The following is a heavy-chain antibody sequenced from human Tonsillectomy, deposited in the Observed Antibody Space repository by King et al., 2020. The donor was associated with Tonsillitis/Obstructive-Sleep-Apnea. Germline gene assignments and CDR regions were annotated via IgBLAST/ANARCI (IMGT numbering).Heavy chain of an antibody. D-gene: IGHD2-2*01. J-gene: IGHJ5*01. CDR2: INHSGST. CDR1: GGSFSAYY. V-gene: IGHV4-34*01. CDR3: AIGTGNIVVVPAAMGGPWFDP. Sequence: VQLQQWGAGLLKPSETLSLTCAVYGGSFSAYYWSWIRQPPGKGLEWIGEINHSGSTNYNPSLKSRVTISIDTSKNKFSLKLSSVTAADTAVYYCAIGTGNIVVVPAAMGGPWFDPWGQGTLVTVSS.